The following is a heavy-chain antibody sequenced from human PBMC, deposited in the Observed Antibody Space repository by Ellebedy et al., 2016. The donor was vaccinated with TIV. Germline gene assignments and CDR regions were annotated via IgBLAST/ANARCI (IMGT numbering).Heavy chain of an antibody. Sequence: SETLSLTXAVLDGSFRGYCFSWIRQPPGKELEWIGQISYDGGINYNPSLKSRVTISLDKANYQVSLKVPSVTVADTAVYYCARILTDYSGNFGMDIWGPGTMVSVSP. V-gene: IGHV4-34*01. CDR3: ARILTDYSGNFGMDI. D-gene: IGHD4-23*01. CDR2: ISYDGGI. CDR1: DGSFRGYC. J-gene: IGHJ6*01.